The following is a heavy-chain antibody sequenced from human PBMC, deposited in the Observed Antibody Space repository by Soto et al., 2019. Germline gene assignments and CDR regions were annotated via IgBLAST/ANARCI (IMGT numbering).Heavy chain of an antibody. CDR1: GFTFSSYV. J-gene: IGHJ4*02. Sequence: PGGSLRLSCAASGFTFSSYVMHWVRQAPGKGLEWVALISYDGSNKYHADSVKGRFTISRDNSKNTLNLQMNSLRAEDTAVYYCARVRFFSTVTTLLDYWGQGTLVTVSS. D-gene: IGHD4-17*01. CDR3: ARVRFFSTVTTLLDY. V-gene: IGHV3-30-3*01. CDR2: ISYDGSNK.